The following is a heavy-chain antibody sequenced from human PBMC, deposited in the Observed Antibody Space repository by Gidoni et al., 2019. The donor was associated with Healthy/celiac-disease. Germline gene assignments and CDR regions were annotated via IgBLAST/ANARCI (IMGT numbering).Heavy chain of an antibody. CDR2: IDWDDDK. Sequence: QVTLTESGPALVKPTQTLTLTCTFSGFPLSTSGMRVSWIRQPPGKALEWLARIDWDDDKFYSTSLKNRLTISKDTSKNQVDLTMTNMDPVDTATYYCARTLSTADYYYMDVWGKGTTVTVSS. CDR1: GFPLSTSGMR. V-gene: IGHV2-70*04. CDR3: ARTLSTADYYYMDV. J-gene: IGHJ6*03. D-gene: IGHD6-6*01.